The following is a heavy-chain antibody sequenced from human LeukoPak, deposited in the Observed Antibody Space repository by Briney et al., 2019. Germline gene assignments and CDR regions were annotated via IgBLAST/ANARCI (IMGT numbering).Heavy chain of an antibody. J-gene: IGHJ4*02. V-gene: IGHV3-48*04. CDR3: AKRADSSAHSFDY. D-gene: IGHD3-22*01. Sequence: GGSLRLSCAASGFSFSRYGMKWVRQAAGKGLQGLSYIRSSDSTTYYADSVKGRFTISRDNAKNSLYLQMDSLRVEDTAVYYCAKRADSSAHSFDYWGQGTLVTVSS. CDR2: IRSSDSTT. CDR1: GFSFSRYG.